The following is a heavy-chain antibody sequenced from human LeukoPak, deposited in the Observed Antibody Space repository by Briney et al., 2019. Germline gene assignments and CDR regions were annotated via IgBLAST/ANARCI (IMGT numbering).Heavy chain of an antibody. CDR1: GGSFSGYY. Sequence: SETLSLTCAVYGGSFSGYYWSWIRQPPRKGLEWIGSIYYSGSTYYNPSLKSRVTISVDTSKNQFSLKLSSVTAADTAVYYCARETSQKGAHYMDVWGKGTTITISS. V-gene: IGHV4-34*01. CDR3: ARETSQKGAHYMDV. D-gene: IGHD3-16*01. J-gene: IGHJ6*03. CDR2: IYYSGST.